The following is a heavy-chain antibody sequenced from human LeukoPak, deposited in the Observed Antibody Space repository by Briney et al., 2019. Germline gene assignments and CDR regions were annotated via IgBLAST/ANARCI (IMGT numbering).Heavy chain of an antibody. V-gene: IGHV1-46*01. J-gene: IGHJ4*02. Sequence: ASVKVSCKASGYTFTSYYMHWVRQAPGQGLEWMGIINPSGGSTSYAQKFQGRVTMTRDTSTSTVYMELSSLRSEDTAVYYCAREEGIAVKLNYFDYWGQGTLATVSS. CDR1: GYTFTSYY. CDR2: INPSGGST. D-gene: IGHD6-19*01. CDR3: AREEGIAVKLNYFDY.